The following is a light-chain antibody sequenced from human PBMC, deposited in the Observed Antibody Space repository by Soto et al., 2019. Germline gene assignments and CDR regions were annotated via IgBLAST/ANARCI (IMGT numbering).Light chain of an antibody. Sequence: QSVLTQPPSVSGAPGQRVTISCTGSSSNIGAGYDVHWYQQLPGTAPKLLIYGNSNRPSGVPDRFSGSKSGTSASLAITGLQSDDEADYYCQSYASSLSYVFGTGTKLTLL. CDR2: GNS. V-gene: IGLV1-40*01. J-gene: IGLJ1*01. CDR3: QSYASSLSYV. CDR1: SSNIGAGYD.